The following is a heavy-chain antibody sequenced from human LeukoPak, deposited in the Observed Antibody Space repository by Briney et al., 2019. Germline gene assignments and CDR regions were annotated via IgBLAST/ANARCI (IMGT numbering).Heavy chain of an antibody. J-gene: IGHJ6*02. CDR3: AKTICMAIAATFYYYGLDV. D-gene: IGHD2-15*01. CDR2: VSTSGGST. CDR1: GFTFSNYA. V-gene: IGHV3-23*01. Sequence: GGSLRLSCAASGFTFSNYAMNWVRQAPGQGLEWVSTVSTSGGSTYYADSVKGRFTISRDNSKNTLSLQMNSLRAEDTAVYYRAKTICMAIAATFYYYGLDVWGQGTTVTVSS.